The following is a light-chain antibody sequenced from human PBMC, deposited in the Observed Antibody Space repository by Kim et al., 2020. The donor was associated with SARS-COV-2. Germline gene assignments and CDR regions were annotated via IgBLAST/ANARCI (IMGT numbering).Light chain of an antibody. CDR2: KAS. Sequence: DIQMTQSPSTLSASVGDRVTITCRASQSISSWLAWYQQKPGKAPKLLIYKASSLESGVPSRFSGSGSGTEFTLTISSLQPDDFATYDCQQYKSHSWTFGQGTKVDIK. V-gene: IGKV1-5*03. CDR1: QSISSW. CDR3: QQYKSHSWT. J-gene: IGKJ1*01.